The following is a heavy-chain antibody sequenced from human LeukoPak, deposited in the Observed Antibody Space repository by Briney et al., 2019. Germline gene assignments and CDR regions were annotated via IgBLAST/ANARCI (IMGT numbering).Heavy chain of an antibody. CDR1: GGSISSYY. J-gene: IGHJ6*02. Sequence: PSETLSLTCTVSGGSISSYYWSWIRQPPGKGLEWIGYIYYSGSTNYNPSLKRRVTISVDTSKNQFSLKLSSVTAADTAVYYCARSFDYYDSSGYYYGMDVWGQGTTVTVSS. CDR2: IYYSGST. CDR3: ARSFDYYDSSGYYYGMDV. V-gene: IGHV4-59*08. D-gene: IGHD3-22*01.